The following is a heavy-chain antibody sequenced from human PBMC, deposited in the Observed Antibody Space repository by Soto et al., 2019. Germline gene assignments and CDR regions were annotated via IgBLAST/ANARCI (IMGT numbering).Heavy chain of an antibody. V-gene: IGHV1-18*01. CDR3: ARDEGGYDILTGYYKAHHFDY. CDR1: VYTFTHFY. J-gene: IGHJ4*02. D-gene: IGHD3-9*01. CDR2: ISPHNFNT. Sequence: ASVKVSCNASVYTFTHFYITWVRQAPVQGLEWMGAISPHNFNTNYAQKFRGRVTLTTEKSTNTAYMDLRSLTSDDTAVYYCARDEGGYDILTGYYKAHHFDYWGQGVPVTVSS.